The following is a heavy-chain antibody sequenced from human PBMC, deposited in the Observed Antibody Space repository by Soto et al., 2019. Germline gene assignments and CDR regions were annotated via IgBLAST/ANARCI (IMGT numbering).Heavy chain of an antibody. J-gene: IGHJ3*02. Sequence: EMLLVESGGGLVQPGRSLRLSCGGSGFSFDDYTMHWVRQAPGKGPEWVASLSWNSGFSGYADSVKGRFTISRDNAQSSVHLQMNHLRTEDTALYYCAKGRGTIVVTDAYDIWGQGTMVTVSS. D-gene: IGHD3-22*01. CDR1: GFSFDDYT. V-gene: IGHV3-9*01. CDR2: LSWNSGFS. CDR3: AKGRGTIVVTDAYDI.